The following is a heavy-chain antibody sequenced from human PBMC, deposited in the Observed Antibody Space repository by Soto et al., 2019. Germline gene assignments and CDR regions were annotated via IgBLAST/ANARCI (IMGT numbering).Heavy chain of an antibody. D-gene: IGHD3-9*01. Sequence: PGGSLRLSCAASGFTFSSYGMHWVRQAPGKGLEWVAVISYDGSNKYYADSVKGRFTISRDNSKDTLYLQMNSLRAEDTAVYYCARDPLHYDILTGYSPNYFDFWGQGTLVTVSS. CDR2: ISYDGSNK. CDR1: GFTFSSYG. J-gene: IGHJ4*02. CDR3: ARDPLHYDILTGYSPNYFDF. V-gene: IGHV3-30*03.